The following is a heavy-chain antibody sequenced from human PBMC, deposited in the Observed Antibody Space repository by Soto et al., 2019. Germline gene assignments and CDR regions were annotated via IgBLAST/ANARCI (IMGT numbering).Heavy chain of an antibody. J-gene: IGHJ4*02. D-gene: IGHD6-13*01. V-gene: IGHV4-59*01. Sequence: SETLSLTCTVTGGSISSNYWTWIRQPPGKGLEWIGYVYNSGSTNYNPSLKSRVTISEDTSKSQFSLKVNSMTAADTAVYYCARYRREAVAGYTLDNWGQGILVTVSS. CDR1: GGSISSNY. CDR3: ARYRREAVAGYTLDN. CDR2: VYNSGST.